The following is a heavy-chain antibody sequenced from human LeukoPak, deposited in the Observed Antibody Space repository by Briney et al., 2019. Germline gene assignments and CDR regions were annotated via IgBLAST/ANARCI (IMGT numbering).Heavy chain of an antibody. CDR3: AKSPTGTRYFADF. V-gene: IGHV3-23*01. CDR1: GFTFGNYA. Sequence: GGSLRLSCEASGFTFGNYALNWVRQAPGKGVEWVSSISAGGGSAYYADSVRGRFTVSRDPSKNTLYLQMNSLTVADAAVYYCAKSPTGTRYFADFWGQGTLVTVSS. CDR2: ISAGGGSA. J-gene: IGHJ4*02. D-gene: IGHD1-1*01.